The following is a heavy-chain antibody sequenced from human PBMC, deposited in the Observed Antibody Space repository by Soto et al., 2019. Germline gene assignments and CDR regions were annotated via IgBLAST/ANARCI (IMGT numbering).Heavy chain of an antibody. CDR1: GFTFTNYA. V-gene: IGHV1-3*05. D-gene: IGHD3-10*01. J-gene: IGHJ5*02. CDR2: INAGNGNT. CDR3: ARGGMLQGDIVPPYNSWFDP. Sequence: QVQLLQSGAEEKKPGASVKVSCQTSGFTFTNYAFHWVRQAPGQRLEWMAWINAGNGNTDFSQRFQDRVTITRDTSATTAYLELSGLTSEDTAVYYCARGGMLQGDIVPPYNSWFDPWGQGTLVIVSS.